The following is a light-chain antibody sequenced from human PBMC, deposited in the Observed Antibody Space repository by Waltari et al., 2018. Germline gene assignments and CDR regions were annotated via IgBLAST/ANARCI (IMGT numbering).Light chain of an antibody. CDR2: KAS. Sequence: DIQMTQSPSTLSASVGDRVTITCRASQSISTWLAWYQQKPGKAPKLLIYKASSLESGVPSRFSGSGSGTEFTLTISSLQPDDFATYYCQLYNDYSPWTFGQGTKVEIK. V-gene: IGKV1-5*03. CDR3: QLYNDYSPWT. J-gene: IGKJ1*01. CDR1: QSISTW.